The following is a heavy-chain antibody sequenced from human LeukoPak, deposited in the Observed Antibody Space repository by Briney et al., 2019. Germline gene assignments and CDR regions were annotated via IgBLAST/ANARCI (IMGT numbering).Heavy chain of an antibody. V-gene: IGHV1-2*06. CDR1: GGTFSSYT. J-gene: IGHJ4*02. CDR3: ARVRSAKFDY. Sequence: ASVKLSCNASGGTFSSYTISWVRHAPGQGLEWMGRINPNSGGTNYAQKFQGRVTMTRDTSISTAYLELSRLRSDDTAVYYCARVRSAKFDYWGQGTLVTVSS. CDR2: INPNSGGT.